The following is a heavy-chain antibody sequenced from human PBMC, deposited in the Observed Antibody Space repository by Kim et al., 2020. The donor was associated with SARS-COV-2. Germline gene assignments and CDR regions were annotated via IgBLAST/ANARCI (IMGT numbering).Heavy chain of an antibody. D-gene: IGHD3-22*01. CDR2: FDPEDGET. CDR1: GYTLTELS. CDR3: ATAVYDSSGYSFSTFDY. V-gene: IGHV1-24*01. Sequence: ASVKVSCKVSGYTLTELSMHWVRQAPGKGLEWMGGFDPEDGETIYAQKFQGRVTMTEDTSTDTAYMELSSLRSEDTAVYYCATAVYDSSGYSFSTFDYWGQGTLVTVSS. J-gene: IGHJ4*02.